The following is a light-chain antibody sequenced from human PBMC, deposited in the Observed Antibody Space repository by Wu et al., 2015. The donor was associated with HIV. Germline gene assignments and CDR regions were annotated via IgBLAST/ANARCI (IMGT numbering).Light chain of an antibody. V-gene: IGKV3-15*01. J-gene: IGKJ4*01. CDR3: QQYDRWPPXT. Sequence: EIVMTQSPATLSLSPGESATLSCRASQGVGEYVAWYQQKPGQPPRLLVSAASTRASGVPARFSGSGSGTEFALTIDSLQSEDSAIYFCQQYDRWPPXTFGGGTTVEI. CDR1: QGVGEY. CDR2: AAS.